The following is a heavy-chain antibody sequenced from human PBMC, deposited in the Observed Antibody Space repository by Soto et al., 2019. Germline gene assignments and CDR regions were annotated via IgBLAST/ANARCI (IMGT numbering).Heavy chain of an antibody. CDR1: GFTFSSYA. V-gene: IGHV3-23*01. Sequence: HPGGSLRLSCAASGFTFSSYAMSWVRQAPGQGLEWVSTIGGSGDSTYYAESVKGRFTISRDNSKNTVYLQMNGLRAEDTAVYYCAKDRRDMTMIAVVTNRLGWFDSWGQGTLVTVSS. CDR2: IGGSGDST. J-gene: IGHJ5*01. CDR3: AKDRRDMTMIAVVTNRLGWFDS. D-gene: IGHD3-22*01.